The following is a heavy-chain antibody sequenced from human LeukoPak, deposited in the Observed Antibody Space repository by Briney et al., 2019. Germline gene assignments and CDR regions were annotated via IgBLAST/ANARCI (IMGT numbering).Heavy chain of an antibody. V-gene: IGHV3-15*01. J-gene: IGHJ4*02. D-gene: IGHD2-2*01. CDR2: IKSKTDGGTT. CDR1: GFTFSNAW. CDR3: TTELLYCSSTSCQNGY. Sequence: GGSLRLSCAASGFTFSNAWMSWVRQAPGRGLEWVGRIKSKTDGGTTDYAAPVKGRFTISRDDTKNTLYLQMNSLKTEDTALYYCTTELLYCSSTSCQNGYWGQGTLVTVSS.